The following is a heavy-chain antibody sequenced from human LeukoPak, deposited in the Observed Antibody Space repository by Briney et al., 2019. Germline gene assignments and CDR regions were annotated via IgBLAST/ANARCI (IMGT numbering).Heavy chain of an antibody. J-gene: IGHJ4*02. CDR3: ARAMGYCSSTSCHPSDY. Sequence: ASVKVSCKASGYTFTSYGISWVRQAPGQGLEWMGWISAYNGNTNYAQKLQGRVTMTTDTSTSTAYMELRSLRSDDTAVYYCARAMGYCSSTSCHPSDYWGQGTLVTVSS. CDR2: ISAYNGNT. V-gene: IGHV1-18*01. D-gene: IGHD2-2*01. CDR1: GYTFTSYG.